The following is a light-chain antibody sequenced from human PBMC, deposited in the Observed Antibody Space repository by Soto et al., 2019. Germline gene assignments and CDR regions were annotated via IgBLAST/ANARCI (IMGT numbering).Light chain of an antibody. CDR3: QQYGSNPSIT. V-gene: IGKV3-20*01. CDR2: AAS. J-gene: IGKJ5*01. Sequence: IVLTQSPGTLSLSPGERATLSCRASQSVPSNYVAWYQQKPGQAPRLLIYAASSRTTGIPDRFSGSGSGTGFTLTISRLEPEDFAVYYCQQYGSNPSITFGQGTRLEIK. CDR1: QSVPSNY.